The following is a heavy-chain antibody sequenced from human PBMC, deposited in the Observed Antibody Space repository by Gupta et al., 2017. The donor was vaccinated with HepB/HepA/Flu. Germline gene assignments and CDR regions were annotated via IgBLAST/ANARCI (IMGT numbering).Heavy chain of an antibody. CDR2: IIPMFATT. V-gene: IGHV1-69*01. Sequence: QVQLVQSGAEVKKPGSSVKVSCKAPGGTFSSYAISWVRQAPGQGLEWMGGIIPMFATTNYAQKFQGRVTISADESSTTAYLELNNLRSDDTAVYYCARAFCSGAYCFHWDYWGQGTLVTVSS. D-gene: IGHD2-15*01. CDR1: GGTFSSYA. J-gene: IGHJ4*02. CDR3: ARAFCSGAYCFHWDY.